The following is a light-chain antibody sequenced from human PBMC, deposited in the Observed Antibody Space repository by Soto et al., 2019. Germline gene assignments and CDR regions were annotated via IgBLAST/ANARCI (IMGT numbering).Light chain of an antibody. CDR2: EVS. Sequence: QSVLAQPASVSGSPGQSITISCTGTSSDVGGYNYVSWSQQHPGKAPQLMIYEVSNRPSGVSNRFSGSKSGNTASLTISGLQAEDEADYYCSSYTGSYTLYVFGTGTKVTVL. J-gene: IGLJ1*01. CDR3: SSYTGSYTLYV. CDR1: SSDVGGYNY. V-gene: IGLV2-14*01.